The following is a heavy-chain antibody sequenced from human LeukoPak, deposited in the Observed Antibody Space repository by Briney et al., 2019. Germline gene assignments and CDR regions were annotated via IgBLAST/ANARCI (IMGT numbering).Heavy chain of an antibody. J-gene: IGHJ4*02. CDR1: GGSISSGGYY. Sequence: SQTLSLTCTVSGGSISSGGYYWSWIRQHPGKGLEWIGYIYYSGSTYYNPSLKSRVTISVDTSKNQFSLKLSSVTAADTAVYYCASRPVAEWPYYFDYWGQGTLVTVSS. D-gene: IGHD6-19*01. V-gene: IGHV4-31*03. CDR3: ASRPVAEWPYYFDY. CDR2: IYYSGST.